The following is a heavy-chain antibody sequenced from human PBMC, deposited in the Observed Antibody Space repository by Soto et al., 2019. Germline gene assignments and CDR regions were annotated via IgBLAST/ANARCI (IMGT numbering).Heavy chain of an antibody. V-gene: IGHV3-33*01. D-gene: IGHD4-17*01. CDR1: GFTFSDYA. CDR2: IWHDGTNK. Sequence: QEQLVESGGGVVQPGRSLRLSCAASGFTFSDYAMHWVRQAPGKGLEWVAVIWHDGTNKYYADSVTGRFTISRDNSKNTLYLQMNSLRAEDTAVYYCARPALLVTTFDYWGQGTLVTVSS. J-gene: IGHJ4*02. CDR3: ARPALLVTTFDY.